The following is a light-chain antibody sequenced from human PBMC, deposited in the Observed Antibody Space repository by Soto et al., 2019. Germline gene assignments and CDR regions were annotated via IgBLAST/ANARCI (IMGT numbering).Light chain of an antibody. CDR1: SSNIGNNY. V-gene: IGLV1-51*01. CDR3: GTWDSSLSAHWV. Sequence: QSVLTQPPSVSAAPGQKVTISCSGSSSNIGNNYVSWYQQLPGTAPKLLIYDNNKRPSGIPDRFSGSKSGTSATLGITGLQTGDEADYYCGTWDSSLSAHWVFGGGTKL. CDR2: DNN. J-gene: IGLJ3*02.